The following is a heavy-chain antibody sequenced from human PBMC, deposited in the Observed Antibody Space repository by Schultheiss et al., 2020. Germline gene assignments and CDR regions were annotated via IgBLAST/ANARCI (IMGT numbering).Heavy chain of an antibody. CDR1: GFTFSSYA. J-gene: IGHJ4*02. CDR3: TSLTTVPHIDY. D-gene: IGHD4-17*01. CDR2: ISYDGSNK. Sequence: GGSLRLSCAASGFTFSSYAMHWVRQAPGKGLEWVAVISYDGSNKYYADSVKGRFTISRDNSKNTLYLQMNSLKTEDTAVYYCTSLTTVPHIDYWGQGTLVTVSS. V-gene: IGHV3-30-3*01.